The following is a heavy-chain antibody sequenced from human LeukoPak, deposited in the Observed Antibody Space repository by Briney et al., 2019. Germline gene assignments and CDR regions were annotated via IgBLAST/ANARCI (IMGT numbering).Heavy chain of an antibody. V-gene: IGHV4-4*07. CDR1: GGSISSYY. J-gene: IGHJ4*02. CDR3: ARAPLTSFAEGFGFDY. CDR2: IYTTGIT. Sequence: SETLSLTCTVSGGSISSYYWSWIRQPAGKGLEWIGRIYTTGITNYNPSLKSRVTMSVDTSKNQFSLKLTSVTAADTAGYYCARAPLTSFAEGFGFDYWGQGTLVTVSS. D-gene: IGHD3-16*01.